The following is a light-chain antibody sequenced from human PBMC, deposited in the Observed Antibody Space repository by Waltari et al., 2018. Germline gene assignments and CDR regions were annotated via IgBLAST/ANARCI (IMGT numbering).Light chain of an antibody. Sequence: EVVMTQPPATLSVSPGGRATLSCRASRSISINLVWYQQRPGQAPRLLIYGASTRATDIPARFSGRGSGTEFTLTISSLQSEDAAVYYCQQFNDWPRTFGQGTKVEVK. CDR3: QQFNDWPRT. CDR2: GAS. CDR1: RSISIN. J-gene: IGKJ1*01. V-gene: IGKV3-15*01.